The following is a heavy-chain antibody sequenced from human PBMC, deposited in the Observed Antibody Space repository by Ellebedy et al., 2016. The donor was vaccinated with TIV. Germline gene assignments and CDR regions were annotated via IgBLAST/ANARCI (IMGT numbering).Heavy chain of an antibody. CDR2: INPNSGGT. Sequence: AASVKVSCKASGYTFTGYYMHWVRQAPGQGLEWMGWINPNSGGTNYAQKFQGWVTMTRDTSISTAYMELSRLRSDDTAVYYCARGRRWFGDNNYGMDVWGQGTTVSVSS. J-gene: IGHJ6*02. CDR3: ARGRRWFGDNNYGMDV. CDR1: GYTFTGYY. V-gene: IGHV1-2*04. D-gene: IGHD3-10*01.